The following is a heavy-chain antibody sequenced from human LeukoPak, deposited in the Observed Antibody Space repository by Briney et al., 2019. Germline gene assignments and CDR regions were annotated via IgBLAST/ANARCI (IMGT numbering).Heavy chain of an antibody. CDR1: GFTFSSYS. CDR2: ISSRSSNL. D-gene: IGHD6-13*01. V-gene: IGHV3-21*01. Sequence: KPGGSLRLSCAASGFTFSSYSMNWVRQAPGKGLEWVSSISSRSSNLYYADSVKGRFTISRDNAKNSLYLQMNSLTAEDTAVCYCARVAPGNGYFDYWGQGTLVTVSS. J-gene: IGHJ4*02. CDR3: ARVAPGNGYFDY.